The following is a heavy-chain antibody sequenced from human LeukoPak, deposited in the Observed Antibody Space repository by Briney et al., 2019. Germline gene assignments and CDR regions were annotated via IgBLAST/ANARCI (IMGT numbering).Heavy chain of an antibody. CDR3: ARHTGGLNYFDY. D-gene: IGHD3-10*01. CDR2: IHYNGNT. V-gene: IGHV4-39*01. CDR1: GGSIRSRSNY. Sequence: PSETLSLTCTVSGGSIRSRSNYWGWTRQPPGKGLEWIGNIHYNGNTYYNPSLKSRVTMSLDTSKNQLSLRLTSVTAADTAVYFCARHTGGLNYFDYWGQGTLVTVSS. J-gene: IGHJ4*02.